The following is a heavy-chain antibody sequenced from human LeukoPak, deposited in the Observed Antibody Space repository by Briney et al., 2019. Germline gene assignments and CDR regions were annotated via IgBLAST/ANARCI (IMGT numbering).Heavy chain of an antibody. CDR2: IYYSGST. CDR3: ARDPFPHAINYYDSSGYP. J-gene: IGHJ5*02. V-gene: IGHV4-30-4*08. Sequence: SETLSLTCTVSGGSINSGDYYWSWIRQPPGKGLEWIGYIYYSGSTYYNPSLKSRVTISVDTSKNQFSLKLSSVTAADTAVYYCARDPFPHAINYYDSSGYPWGQGTLVTVSS. CDR1: GGSINSGDYY. D-gene: IGHD3-22*01.